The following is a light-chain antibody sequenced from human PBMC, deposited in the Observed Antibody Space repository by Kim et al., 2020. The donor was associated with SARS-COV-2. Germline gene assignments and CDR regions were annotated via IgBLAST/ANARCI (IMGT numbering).Light chain of an antibody. Sequence: QSITITCPGTRSDVGGYNYVSWYQQHPGKAPKLMIYDVSNRPSGVSTRFSGSKSGNTASLTISGLQAEDEADYYCSSYTSSSTLHFFGTGTKVTVL. CDR1: RSDVGGYNY. V-gene: IGLV2-14*03. CDR2: DVS. CDR3: SSYTSSSTLHF. J-gene: IGLJ1*01.